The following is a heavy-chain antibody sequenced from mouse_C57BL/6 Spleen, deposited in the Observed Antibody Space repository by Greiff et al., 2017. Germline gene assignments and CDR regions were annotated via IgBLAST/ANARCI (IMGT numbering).Heavy chain of an antibody. CDR3: ARKNDYDDGYYAMDY. CDR1: GFSLTSYG. Sequence: VQLQQSGPGLVQPSQRLSITCTVSGFSLTSYGVHWVRQSPGKGLEWLGVIWSGGSTDYNAAFISRLSIRKDNSKSQVFFKMNSMQADDTAIYYCARKNDYDDGYYAMDYWGQGTSVTVSS. D-gene: IGHD2-4*01. V-gene: IGHV2-2*01. J-gene: IGHJ4*01. CDR2: IWSGGST.